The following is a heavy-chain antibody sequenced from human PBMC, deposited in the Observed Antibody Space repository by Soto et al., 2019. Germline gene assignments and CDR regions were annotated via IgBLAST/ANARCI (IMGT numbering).Heavy chain of an antibody. CDR1: GFSRSTSGVG. CDR2: IYCDDSK. V-gene: IGHV2-5*02. J-gene: IGHJ4*02. CDR3: AHKGPEDWPLDY. D-gene: IGHD3-9*01. Sequence: QITLKESGPTLVRPTQTLTLTCAFSGFSRSTSGVGVGWIRQPPGKALEWLAVIYCDDSKHYTPSLRSRLTITKDTSTNQVVHTMTNMDPMDTGTYYCAHKGPEDWPLDYWGQANLVSVSS.